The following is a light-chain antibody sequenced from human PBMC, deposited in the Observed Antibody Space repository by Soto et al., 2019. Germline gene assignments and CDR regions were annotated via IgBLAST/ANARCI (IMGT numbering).Light chain of an antibody. J-gene: IGKJ1*01. CDR1: QSVSSSY. CDR3: QQFGSSSGT. V-gene: IGKV3-20*01. Sequence: ESVLTQPPGTLSLSPGEKATLSCRASQSVSSSYLAWYQQKPGQAPRLLIYGASSRATGIPDRFSGSGSGTDLTLKVSRMENEECEVYYCQQFGSSSGTFGQGTKVDIK. CDR2: GAS.